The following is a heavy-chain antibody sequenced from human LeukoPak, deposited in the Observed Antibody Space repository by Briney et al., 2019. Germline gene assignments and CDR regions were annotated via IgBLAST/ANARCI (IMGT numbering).Heavy chain of an antibody. CDR1: GFTFSSYA. Sequence: GGSLRLSCAASGFTFSSYAMSWVRQGPGKGLEWVSTISDSGGSTYYADSVKGRFTISRDNSKNTLYLQMNSLRDEDTAVHYCAKVPYSDYGAGRPPFMDVWGQGTTVAISS. J-gene: IGHJ6*02. CDR3: AKVPYSDYGAGRPPFMDV. V-gene: IGHV3-23*01. CDR2: ISDSGGST. D-gene: IGHD3-10*01.